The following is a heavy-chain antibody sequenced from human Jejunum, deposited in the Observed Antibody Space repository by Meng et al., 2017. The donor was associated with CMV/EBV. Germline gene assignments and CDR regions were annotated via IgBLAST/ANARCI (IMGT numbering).Heavy chain of an antibody. J-gene: IGHJ4*02. V-gene: IGHV4-4*02. D-gene: IGHD2-2*01. CDR2: VYHSGST. Sequence: GAISSSSWWSWVRQPPGEGLEWIGEVYHSGSTNYNPSLKSRVTRSVDKSKNQFSLKLSSVTAADTAVYYCARGNLGYCSSTSCLPDYWGQGTLVTVSS. CDR3: ARGNLGYCSSTSCLPDY. CDR1: GAISSSSW.